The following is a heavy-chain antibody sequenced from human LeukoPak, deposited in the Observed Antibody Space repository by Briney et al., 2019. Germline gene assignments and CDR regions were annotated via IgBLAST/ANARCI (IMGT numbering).Heavy chain of an antibody. CDR2: IRSSSGTI. CDR1: GFTFSSYS. V-gene: IGHV3-48*01. J-gene: IGHJ4*02. CDR3: AKRGINIAVAIPFDY. Sequence: GGSLRLSCAASGFTFSSYSMNWVRQAPGKGLEWVSYIRSSSGTIYYADSVKGRFTISRDNSKNTLYLQMNSLRAEDTAVYYCAKRGINIAVAIPFDYWGQGTLVTVSS. D-gene: IGHD6-19*01.